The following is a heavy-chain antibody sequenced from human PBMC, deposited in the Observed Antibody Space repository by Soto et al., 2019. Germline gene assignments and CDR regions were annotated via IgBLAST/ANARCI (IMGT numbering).Heavy chain of an antibody. D-gene: IGHD3-16*01. Sequence: SQTLSLTCAISVDIVSSNSAAWNCIRQSPSRGLEWLGRTYYRSKWFNNYAPSVKSRITINPDTSKNQFSLQLNSVTPEDTAVYYCARGDQGFDYWGQGTLVTVSS. J-gene: IGHJ4*02. V-gene: IGHV6-1*01. CDR3: ARGDQGFDY. CDR1: VDIVSSNSAA. CDR2: TYYRSKWFN.